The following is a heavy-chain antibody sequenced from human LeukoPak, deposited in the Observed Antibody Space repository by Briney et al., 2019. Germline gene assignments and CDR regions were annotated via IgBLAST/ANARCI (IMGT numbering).Heavy chain of an antibody. Sequence: GASLQISCKGSGCIFTSYWISWVRQLPGKGLEWMGTIDPSDSYTNYSPSFQGHVTISADKSISTAYLQWSSLEASDTAMYYCARHDGYSYTVDYWGQGTLVTVSS. CDR1: GCIFTSYW. V-gene: IGHV5-10-1*01. CDR3: ARHDGYSYTVDY. J-gene: IGHJ4*02. D-gene: IGHD5-18*01. CDR2: IDPSDSYT.